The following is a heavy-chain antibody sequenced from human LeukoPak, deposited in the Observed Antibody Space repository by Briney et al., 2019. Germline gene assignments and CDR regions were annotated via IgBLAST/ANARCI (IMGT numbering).Heavy chain of an antibody. Sequence: ASVKVSCKASGYTFTRYYMHWVRQAPGQGLEWMGIINPRGGSTSYAQKFQGRVTMTRDTSTSTVYVELSSLRSEDTAVYYCARGRNIEMTTMSGGSDYWGQGTLVTVSS. CDR1: GYTFTRYY. CDR2: INPRGGST. J-gene: IGHJ4*02. D-gene: IGHD5-24*01. V-gene: IGHV1-46*01. CDR3: ARGRNIEMTTMSGGSDY.